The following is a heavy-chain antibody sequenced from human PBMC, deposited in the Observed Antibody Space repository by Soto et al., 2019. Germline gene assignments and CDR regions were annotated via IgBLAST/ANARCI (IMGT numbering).Heavy chain of an antibody. CDR1: GGSINSYY. CDR2: VHHSWGS. J-gene: IGHJ6*02. V-gene: IGHV4-59*08. D-gene: IGHD3-10*01. Sequence: QVQLQESGPGLVKPSETLSLSCTVSGGSINSYYWSWIRQSPGKRMEWIGYVHHSWGSSYNPSLQFRVAISLDTSKSQFSLKVTSVTATDTAVYYCARQGFGPLHGLVDVWGQGTTVTVSS. CDR3: ARQGFGPLHGLVDV.